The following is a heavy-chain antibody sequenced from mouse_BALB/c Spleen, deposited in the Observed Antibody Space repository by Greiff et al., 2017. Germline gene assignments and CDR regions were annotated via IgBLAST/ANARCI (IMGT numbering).Heavy chain of an antibody. CDR1: GFSLTSYG. Sequence: VQRVESGPGLVQPSQSLSITCTVSGFSLTSYGVHWVRQSPGKGLEWLGVIWSGGSTDYNAAFISRLSISKDNSKSQVFFKMNSLQANDTAIYYCARRLRRTGYYAMDYWGQGTSVTVSS. D-gene: IGHD2-4*01. CDR3: ARRLRRTGYYAMDY. CDR2: IWSGGST. V-gene: IGHV2-2*02. J-gene: IGHJ4*01.